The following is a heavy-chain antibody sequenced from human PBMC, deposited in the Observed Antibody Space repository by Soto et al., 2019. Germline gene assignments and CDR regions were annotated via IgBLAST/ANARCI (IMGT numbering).Heavy chain of an antibody. CDR3: ARDAYPYCGGDCYSGWFDS. D-gene: IGHD2-21*02. CDR2: IIPIFGTA. CDR1: GGTFSSYA. Sequence: SVKVSCKASGGTFSSYAISWVRQAPGQGLEWMGGIIPIFGTANYAQKFQGRVTITADESTSTAYMELSSLRSEDTAVYYCARDAYPYCGGDCYSGWFDSWGQGTLVTVSS. V-gene: IGHV1-69*13. J-gene: IGHJ5*01.